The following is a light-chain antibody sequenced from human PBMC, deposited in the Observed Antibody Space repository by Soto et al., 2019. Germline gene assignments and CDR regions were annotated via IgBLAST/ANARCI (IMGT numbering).Light chain of an antibody. Sequence: DIQMTQSPSTLSGSVGDRVTITFRASQTISSWLAWYQQKPGKAPKLLIYKASTLKSGVPSRSSGSGSGTEFTLTISSLQPEDFATYYCQQSYSTPWTFGQGTKVDIK. CDR3: QQSYSTPWT. J-gene: IGKJ1*01. CDR2: KAS. V-gene: IGKV1-5*03. CDR1: QTISSW.